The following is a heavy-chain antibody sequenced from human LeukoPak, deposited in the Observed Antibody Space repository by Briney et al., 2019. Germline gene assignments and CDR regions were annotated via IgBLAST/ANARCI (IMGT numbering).Heavy chain of an antibody. J-gene: IGHJ3*02. CDR3: AKRGYCSGGSCYSPSHAFDI. CDR2: ISASGVMT. D-gene: IGHD2-15*01. CDR1: GFTFTNYA. Sequence: GGSLRLSCAASGFTFTNYAMTWVRQAPGKGLEWVSSISASGVMTYYADSVKGRFTISRDNSKNTLYLQMNSLRAEDTAVYYCAKRGYCSGGSCYSPSHAFDIWGQGTMVTVSS. V-gene: IGHV3-23*01.